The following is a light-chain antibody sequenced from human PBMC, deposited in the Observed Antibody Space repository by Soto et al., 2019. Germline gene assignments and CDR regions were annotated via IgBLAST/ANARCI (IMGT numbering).Light chain of an antibody. CDR1: QAIGSW. V-gene: IGKV1-12*01. Sequence: DIQMTQSPSSVSASVGDRVTINCRASQAIGSWLAWYQQKPGKAPRLLIYGASSLQSGVPSRVSGRGSGTDFALTISGLQPEDLATYYCQQANIFPYTFGQGTKLEI. J-gene: IGKJ2*01. CDR3: QQANIFPYT. CDR2: GAS.